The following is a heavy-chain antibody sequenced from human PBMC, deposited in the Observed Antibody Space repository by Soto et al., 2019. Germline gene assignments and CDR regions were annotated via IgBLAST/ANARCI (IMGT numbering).Heavy chain of an antibody. Sequence: QVQLVESGGGVVQPGRSLRLSCAASGFTFSSYGMHWVRQAPGKGLEWVAVIWYDGSNKYYADSVKGRFTISRDNSKNTLYLQMNSLRAEDTAVYYCARDRDYYDSRGYYYYNWFDPWGQGTLVTVSS. CDR3: ARDRDYYDSRGYYYYNWFDP. V-gene: IGHV3-30*19. CDR1: GFTFSSYG. D-gene: IGHD3-22*01. CDR2: IWYDGSNK. J-gene: IGHJ5*02.